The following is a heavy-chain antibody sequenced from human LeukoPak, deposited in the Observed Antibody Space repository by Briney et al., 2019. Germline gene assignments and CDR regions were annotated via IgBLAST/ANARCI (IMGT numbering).Heavy chain of an antibody. D-gene: IGHD4/OR15-4a*01. V-gene: IGHV3-23*01. CDR1: GFTFSSYA. CDR2: ISVSGGST. CDR3: ARGLWFDY. Sequence: PGGSLRLSCAVSGFTFSSYAMSWVRQAPGKGLEWVSAISVSGGSTYYTDSVKGRFTISRDNSKNTLYLQMNSLRAEDTAVYYCARGLWFDYWGQGTLVTVSP. J-gene: IGHJ4*02.